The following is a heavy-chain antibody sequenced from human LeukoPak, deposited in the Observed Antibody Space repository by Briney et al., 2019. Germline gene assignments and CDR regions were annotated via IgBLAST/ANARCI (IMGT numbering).Heavy chain of an antibody. D-gene: IGHD3-3*01. Sequence: GESLKISCKGSGYSFTSYWIGWVRQMPGKGLEWMGIIYPGDSDTRYSPSFQGQVTISADKSISTAYLQWSSLKASDTAMYYCARPSRITIFGVVTTPDAFDIWGQGTMVTVSS. CDR2: IYPGDSDT. V-gene: IGHV5-51*01. CDR1: GYSFTSYW. CDR3: ARPSRITIFGVVTTPDAFDI. J-gene: IGHJ3*02.